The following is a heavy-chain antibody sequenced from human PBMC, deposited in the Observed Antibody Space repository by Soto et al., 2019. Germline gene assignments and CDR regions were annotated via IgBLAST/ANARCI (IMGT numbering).Heavy chain of an antibody. CDR1: GYSFTSYG. CDR3: ASDLTIVPATHPRLENYGMDV. Sequence: QVQLVQSAGEVKKPGASVKVSCKASGYSFTSYGISWVRRAPGQGLEWMGWISPYNGHTQFVERFQGRLTMTTDTSTKTAYTELRNQRSDDTAHYYWASDLTIVPATHPRLENYGMDVWGQGTTVIVSS. J-gene: IGHJ6*02. CDR2: ISPYNGHT. V-gene: IGHV1-18*01. D-gene: IGHD2-2*01.